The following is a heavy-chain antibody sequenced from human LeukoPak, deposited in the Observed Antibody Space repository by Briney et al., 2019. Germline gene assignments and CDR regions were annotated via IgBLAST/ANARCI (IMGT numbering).Heavy chain of an antibody. D-gene: IGHD5-12*01. CDR1: GGSISSGSYY. CDR3: ARESQAWRYYYYMDV. J-gene: IGHJ6*03. CDR2: IYTSGST. Sequence: PSQTLSLTCTVSGGSISSGSYYWSWIRQPAGKGLEWIGRIYTSGSTNYNPSLKSRVTISYTSKNQFSLKLNSVTAADTAVYYCARESQAWRYYYYMDVWGKGTTVTISS. V-gene: IGHV4-61*02.